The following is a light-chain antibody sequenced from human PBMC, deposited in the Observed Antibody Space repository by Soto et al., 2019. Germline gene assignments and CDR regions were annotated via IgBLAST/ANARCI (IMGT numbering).Light chain of an antibody. CDR3: QHTRT. CDR2: DAS. Sequence: DFQMTQSPSTLSASVGDRATITCRASQNLNNWVAWYQQKPGKAPKFLTYDASTLQRVVSSRFSGSGFGTEFSLTINSLQPDDSGSYYCQHTRTFGQGTKVEVK. J-gene: IGKJ1*01. V-gene: IGKV1-5*01. CDR1: QNLNNW.